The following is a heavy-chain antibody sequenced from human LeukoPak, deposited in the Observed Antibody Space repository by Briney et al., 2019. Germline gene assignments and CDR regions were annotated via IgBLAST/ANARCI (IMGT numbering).Heavy chain of an antibody. CDR3: ARDFIAVAGTGD. Sequence: GGSLRLSCAASGFTFSSYSMNWVRQAPGKGLEWVSSISSSSSYIYYADSVKGRFTISRDNAKNSLYLQMNSLRAEDTAAYYCARDFIAVAGTGDWGQGTLVTVSS. CDR1: GFTFSSYS. D-gene: IGHD6-19*01. J-gene: IGHJ4*02. CDR2: ISSSSSYI. V-gene: IGHV3-21*01.